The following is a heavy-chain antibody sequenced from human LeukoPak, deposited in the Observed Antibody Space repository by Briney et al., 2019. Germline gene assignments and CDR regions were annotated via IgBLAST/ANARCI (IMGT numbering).Heavy chain of an antibody. CDR2: ISAYNGNT. Sequence: GASVKVSCKASGYTFTSYGISWVRQAPGQGLEWMGWISAYNGNTNYAQKLQGRVTMTTDTSTSTAYMELRSLRSEDTAVYYCARRYFDWSHSRWFDRWGQGTLVSVSS. V-gene: IGHV1-18*04. D-gene: IGHD3-9*01. J-gene: IGHJ5*02. CDR1: GYTFTSYG. CDR3: ARRYFDWSHSRWFDR.